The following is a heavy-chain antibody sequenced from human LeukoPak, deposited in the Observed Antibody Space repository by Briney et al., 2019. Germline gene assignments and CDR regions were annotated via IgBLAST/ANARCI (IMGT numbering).Heavy chain of an antibody. Sequence: SETLSLTCTVSGGSISSGDYYWRWIRQPPGKGLEWIGYIYYSGSTYYNPSLKSRVTISVDTSKNQFSLKLSSVTAADTAVYYCARARVYYYDSSGYYSGHYAFDIWGQGTMVTVSS. CDR1: GGSISSGDYY. D-gene: IGHD3-22*01. CDR2: IYYSGST. CDR3: ARARVYYYDSSGYYSGHYAFDI. J-gene: IGHJ3*02. V-gene: IGHV4-30-4*01.